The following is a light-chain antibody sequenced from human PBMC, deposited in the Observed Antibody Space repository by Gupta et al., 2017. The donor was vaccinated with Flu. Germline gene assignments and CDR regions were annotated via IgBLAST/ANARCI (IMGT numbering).Light chain of an antibody. CDR3: QQGRDSWT. J-gene: IGKJ1*01. Sequence: SPATLSLSPGERATLSCRASPTVNTYLDWYQLKPGQAPRLLIYETSVRATGVPGRFSGSGSGTDFTLTSSNVEPDDFAVYYWQQGRDSWTFGQGTKV. CDR2: ETS. CDR1: PTVNTY. V-gene: IGKV3-11*01.